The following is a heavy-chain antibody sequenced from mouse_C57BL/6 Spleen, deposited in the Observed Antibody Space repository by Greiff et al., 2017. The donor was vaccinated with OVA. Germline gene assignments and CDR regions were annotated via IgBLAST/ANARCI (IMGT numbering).Heavy chain of an antibody. CDR1: GFNIQDDY. CDR2: IDPENGDT. Sequence: VQLQQSGAELVRPGASVKLSCTASGFNIQDDYMHWVKQRPEQGLEWIGWIDPENGDTEYASKFQGKATITADTSSNTAYLQLSSLTSEDTAVYYCTTRITTVVATDWYFDVWGTGTTVTVSS. V-gene: IGHV14-4*01. CDR3: TTRITTVVATDWYFDV. J-gene: IGHJ1*03. D-gene: IGHD1-1*01.